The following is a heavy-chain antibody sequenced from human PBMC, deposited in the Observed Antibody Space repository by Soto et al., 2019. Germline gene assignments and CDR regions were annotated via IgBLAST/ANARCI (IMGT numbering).Heavy chain of an antibody. CDR3: MLGSGWKDFDY. Sequence: ASETLSLTCRVSGGSISRYYWSWIRQPPGKGLEWIGYIYYSGSTYYNPSLKSRVTISVDTSKNQFSLKLSSVTAADTAVYYCMLGSGWKDFDYWGQGTLVTVSS. CDR1: GGSISRYY. CDR2: IYYSGST. J-gene: IGHJ4*02. V-gene: IGHV4-59*04. D-gene: IGHD3-22*01.